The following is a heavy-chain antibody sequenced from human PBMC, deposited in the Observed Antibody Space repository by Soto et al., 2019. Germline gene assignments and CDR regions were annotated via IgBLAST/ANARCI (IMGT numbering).Heavy chain of an antibody. CDR3: AGAHVRLQLGARGY. CDR2: TNPKSGVT. V-gene: IGHV1-2*02. CDR1: GYSFTGYF. J-gene: IGHJ4*02. D-gene: IGHD6-25*01. Sequence: QVQLVQSGAEVKKPGASVKVSCKASGYSFTGYFMHWVRQVPGQGLEWMGWTNPKSGVTKYPQKFQGRVTMTRDTSISTAYLELTRLKSADTAVYYCAGAHVRLQLGARGYWGQGTLVTVSS.